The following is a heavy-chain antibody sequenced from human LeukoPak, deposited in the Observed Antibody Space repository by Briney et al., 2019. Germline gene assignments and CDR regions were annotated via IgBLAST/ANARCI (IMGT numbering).Heavy chain of an antibody. D-gene: IGHD3-16*01. CDR1: GGTFSSYA. CDR3: ASPLGSGGYFDY. V-gene: IGHV1-69*13. Sequence: SVKVSCKASGGTFSSYAISWVRQAPGQGLEWMGGIIPIFGTANYAQKFQGRVTITADESTSTAYMELSSLRSEDTAVYYCASPLGSGGYFDYWGQGTLVTVSS. J-gene: IGHJ4*02. CDR2: IIPIFGTA.